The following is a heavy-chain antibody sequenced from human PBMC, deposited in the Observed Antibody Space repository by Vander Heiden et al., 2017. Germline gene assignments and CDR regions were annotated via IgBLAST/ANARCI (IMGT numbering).Heavy chain of an antibody. Sequence: EVQLVESGGGLVKPGGSLRLSCAASGFTFSSYSMNWVRQAPGKGLEWVSSISSSSSYIYYADSVKGRFTISRDNAKNSLYLQMNSLRAEDTAVYYCARGKAAAGLLGYWGQGTLVTVSS. V-gene: IGHV3-21*01. CDR2: ISSSSSYI. D-gene: IGHD6-13*01. CDR1: GFTFSSYS. J-gene: IGHJ4*02. CDR3: ARGKAAAGLLGY.